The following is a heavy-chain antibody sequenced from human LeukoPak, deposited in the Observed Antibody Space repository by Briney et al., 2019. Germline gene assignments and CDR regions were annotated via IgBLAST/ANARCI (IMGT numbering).Heavy chain of an antibody. CDR2: ITSNGGNT. CDR3: TRGPGYDYVWGSYRADY. V-gene: IGHV3-64*01. J-gene: IGHJ4*02. CDR1: GFIFNSYA. D-gene: IGHD3-16*02. Sequence: GGSLRLSCAASGFIFNSYAMHWVRQAPGRGLEYVSAITSNGGNTFYANSVKGRFTISRDNSKNTLYLQMGSLRAGDMAVYYCTRGPGYDYVWGSYRADYWGQGTLVTVSS.